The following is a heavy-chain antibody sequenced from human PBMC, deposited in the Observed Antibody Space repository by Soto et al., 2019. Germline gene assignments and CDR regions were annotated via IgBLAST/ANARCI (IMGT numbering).Heavy chain of an antibody. CDR3: AKGSGSYPFDY. Sequence: EVQLLESGGGLVQPGGSLGPSVPASELTFANYALSWSRKAPGKGLGWVSSFSVSGGSTYYADSVKGRFTVSRDNSKNTLYLQMSSLRAEDTAVVYCAKGSGSYPFDYWGRGTLVTVSS. CDR1: ELTFANYA. V-gene: IGHV3-23*01. D-gene: IGHD1-26*01. CDR2: FSVSGGST. J-gene: IGHJ4*02.